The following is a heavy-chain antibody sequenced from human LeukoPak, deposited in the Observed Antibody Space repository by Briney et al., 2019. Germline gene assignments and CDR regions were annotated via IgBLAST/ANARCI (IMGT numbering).Heavy chain of an antibody. D-gene: IGHD3-9*01. CDR2: IKQDGSEK. CDR3: ARGPTDILTGYPWGY. Sequence: GGSLRLSCAASGFTFSSYWMSWVRQAPGKGLEWVANIKQDGSEKYSVDSVKGRFTISRDNAKNSLYLQMDSLRAEDTAVYYCARGPTDILTGYPWGYWGQGTLVTVSS. V-gene: IGHV3-7*04. J-gene: IGHJ4*02. CDR1: GFTFSSYW.